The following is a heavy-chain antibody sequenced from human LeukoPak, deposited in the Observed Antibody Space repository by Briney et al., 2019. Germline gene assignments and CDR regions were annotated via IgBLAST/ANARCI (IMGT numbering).Heavy chain of an antibody. CDR2: IRYDGSNK. Sequence: PGGSLRLSCAASGFTFSSYGMHWVRQAQGKGLEWVAFIRYDGSNKYYADSVKGRFTISRDNSKNTLCLQMNSLRAEDTAVYYCAKVVDWNDEGSFDYWGPGTLVTVSS. V-gene: IGHV3-30*02. CDR1: GFTFSSYG. D-gene: IGHD1-1*01. J-gene: IGHJ4*02. CDR3: AKVVDWNDEGSFDY.